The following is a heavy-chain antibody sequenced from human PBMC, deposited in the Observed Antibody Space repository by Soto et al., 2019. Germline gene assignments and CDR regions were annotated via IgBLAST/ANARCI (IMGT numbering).Heavy chain of an antibody. CDR1: GGSISSSDFY. V-gene: IGHV4-39*01. D-gene: IGHD3-22*01. J-gene: IGHJ5*02. CDR3: AVVDSTGNWFDP. CDR2: MYYSGTT. Sequence: LTCTVSGGSISSSDFYWGWLRQPPGKGLDFIGSMYYSGTTYYNPSLKNRITISVDTSKNQFSLKLISVTAADTAVYYCAVVDSTGNWFDPWGQGALVTVSS.